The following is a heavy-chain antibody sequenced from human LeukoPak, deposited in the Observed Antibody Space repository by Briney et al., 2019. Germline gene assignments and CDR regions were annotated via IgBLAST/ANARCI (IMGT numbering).Heavy chain of an antibody. CDR3: ARVGSDNWFDP. D-gene: IGHD3-10*01. CDR1: GGSISSYY. Sequence: SETLSLTCTVSGGSISSYYWSWIRQPPGKGLEWIGYIYTSGGTNYNPSLKSRVTISVDTSKNQFSLKLTSVTAADTAVYYCARVGSDNWFDPWGQGTLVTVSS. CDR2: IYTSGGT. V-gene: IGHV4-4*09. J-gene: IGHJ5*02.